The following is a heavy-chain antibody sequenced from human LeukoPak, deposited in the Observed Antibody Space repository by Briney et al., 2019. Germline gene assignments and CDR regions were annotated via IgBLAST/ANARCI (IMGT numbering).Heavy chain of an antibody. CDR3: ARARGRDGYNRVAFRSYYFDY. V-gene: IGHV4-34*01. CDR2: INHSGST. Sequence: SETLSLTCAVYGGSFSGYYWSWIRQPPGKGLEWIGEINHSGSTNYNPSLKSRVTISVDTSKNQFSLKLSSVTAADTAVYYCARARGRDGYNRVAFRSYYFDYWGQGTLVTVSS. D-gene: IGHD5-24*01. J-gene: IGHJ4*02. CDR1: GGSFSGYY.